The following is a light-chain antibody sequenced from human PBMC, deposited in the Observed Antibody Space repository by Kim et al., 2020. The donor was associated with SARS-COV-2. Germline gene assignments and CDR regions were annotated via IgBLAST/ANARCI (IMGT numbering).Light chain of an antibody. Sequence: QSALTQPRSVSGSPGQSVTISCTGTSSDVGGYNYVSWYQQHPGKAPKLILYDVSRRPSGAPDRFYGSKSGNTASLTISGLQAEDEADYHCCSYAGSYTLVFGAGTKLTVL. CDR3: CSYAGSYTLV. J-gene: IGLJ2*01. CDR1: SSDVGGYNY. V-gene: IGLV2-11*01. CDR2: DVS.